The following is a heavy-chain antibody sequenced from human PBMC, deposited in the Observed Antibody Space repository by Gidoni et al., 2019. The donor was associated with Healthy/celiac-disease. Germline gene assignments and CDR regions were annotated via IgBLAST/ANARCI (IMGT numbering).Heavy chain of an antibody. Sequence: QVQLVQSGAEVKKPGASVKVSCKASGYTFTSYAMHWVRQAPGQRLEWMGWINAGNGNTKYSQKFQGRVTITRDTSASTAYMELSSLRSEDTAVYYCARGLGDYYGSGRGDYWGQGTLVTVSS. V-gene: IGHV1-3*01. CDR2: INAGNGNT. D-gene: IGHD3-10*01. CDR1: GYTFTSYA. CDR3: ARGLGDYYGSGRGDY. J-gene: IGHJ4*02.